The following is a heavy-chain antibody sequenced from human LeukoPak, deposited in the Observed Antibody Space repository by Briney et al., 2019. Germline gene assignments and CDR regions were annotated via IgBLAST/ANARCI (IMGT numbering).Heavy chain of an antibody. D-gene: IGHD3-10*01. V-gene: IGHV4-34*01. J-gene: IGHJ4*02. Sequence: SETLSLTCAVYGGSFSGYYWSWIRQPPGKGLEWIGEINHSGSTNYNPSLKSRVTISVDTSKNQFSLKLSSVTAADTAVYYCARESGIAHFDYWGQGTLVTVSS. CDR1: GGSFSGYY. CDR3: ARESGIAHFDY. CDR2: INHSGST.